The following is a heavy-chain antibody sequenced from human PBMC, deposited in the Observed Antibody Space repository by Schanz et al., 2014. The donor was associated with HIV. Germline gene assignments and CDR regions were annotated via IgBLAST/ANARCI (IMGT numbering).Heavy chain of an antibody. CDR1: GFTISSNY. J-gene: IGHJ4*02. CDR3: ARGRDGYNSVYFDY. Sequence: EVQLVESGGGLVQPGGSLRLSCAVSGFTISSNYMSWVRQAPGKGLEWVSSISTSSTYIYYADSVKGRFTISRDNAKNSLFLQMNSLRAEDTAVYYCARGRDGYNSVYFDYWGQGTLVTVSS. V-gene: IGHV3-21*01. CDR2: ISTSSTYI. D-gene: IGHD5-12*01.